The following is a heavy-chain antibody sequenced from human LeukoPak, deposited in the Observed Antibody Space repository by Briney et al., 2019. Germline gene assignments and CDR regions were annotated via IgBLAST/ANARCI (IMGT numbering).Heavy chain of an antibody. Sequence: SETLSLTCTVSGVSMSSCYWSWIRQPPGKGLEWIGYIYYSGSNKYSPSLKSRVAISIDTSKNQFSLKLNSVTTADTAVYYCARSLPCPCGGDCWGAFDLWGQGTLVPVSS. CDR2: IYYSGSN. V-gene: IGHV4-59*01. CDR3: ARSLPCPCGGDCWGAFDL. J-gene: IGHJ3*01. D-gene: IGHD2-21*02. CDR1: GVSMSSCY.